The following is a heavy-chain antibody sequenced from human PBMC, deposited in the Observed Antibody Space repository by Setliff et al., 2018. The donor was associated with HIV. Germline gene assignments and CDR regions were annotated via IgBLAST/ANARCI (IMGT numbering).Heavy chain of an antibody. CDR2: ISSSSGTK. D-gene: IGHD3-22*01. J-gene: IGHJ6*03. V-gene: IGHV3-48*01. Sequence: PGGSLRLSCAAFGFTFSSYTMNWVRQAPGKGLGWVSSISSSSGTKYYADSVKGRFTISRDNAKSSLYLQMNNLRAEDTAVYYCAKDLGTYYYDSSGYPRYYYYYYMDVWGKGTTVTVSS. CDR3: AKDLGTYYYDSSGYPRYYYYYYMDV. CDR1: GFTFSSYT.